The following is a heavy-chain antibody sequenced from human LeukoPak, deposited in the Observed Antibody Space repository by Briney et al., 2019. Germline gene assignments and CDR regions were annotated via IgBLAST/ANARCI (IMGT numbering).Heavy chain of an antibody. CDR2: IRSKAYGATT. J-gene: IGHJ4*02. CDR3: TRDISIFGFDY. V-gene: IGHV3-49*03. CDR1: GFTFGDYA. Sequence: PGGSLRLSCAASGFTFGDYAMSWFRQAPGKGLEWVGLIRSKAYGATTEYAASVKGRFTISRDDSKSIAYLQMNSLKTEDTAVYYCTRDISIFGFDYWGQGTLVTVSP. D-gene: IGHD3-3*01.